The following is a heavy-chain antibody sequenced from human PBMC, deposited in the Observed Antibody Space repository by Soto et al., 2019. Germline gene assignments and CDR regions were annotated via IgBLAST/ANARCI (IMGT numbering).Heavy chain of an antibody. CDR3: ARGYFDSGHGYDL. V-gene: IGHV5-51*01. J-gene: IGHJ5*02. CDR2: IFTRDSET. Sequence: GESLKISCKGPGHLFNNHWIGWVRQTPGKGLEWMGLIFTRDSETKTSPSFQGHVSFSVDNSINTVYLQWTSLKNTDTGIYFCARGYFDSGHGYDLWGQGTLVTVSS. D-gene: IGHD3-10*01. CDR1: GHLFNNHW.